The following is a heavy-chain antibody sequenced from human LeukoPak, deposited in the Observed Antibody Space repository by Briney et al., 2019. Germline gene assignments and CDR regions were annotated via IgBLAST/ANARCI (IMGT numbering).Heavy chain of an antibody. CDR3: ARDINSWCSDV. V-gene: IGHV3-21*01. Sequence: GGSLRLSCAASGFTFSVYTMNWVRQAPGKGLEGVASIGGTRNYVYYADSVKGRFTMSRDNAETSLHLQMNSLRAQDTAVYFCARDINSWCSDVCGKGTTVTASS. J-gene: IGHJ6*04. CDR1: GFTFSVYT. CDR2: IGGTRNYV. D-gene: IGHD6-13*01.